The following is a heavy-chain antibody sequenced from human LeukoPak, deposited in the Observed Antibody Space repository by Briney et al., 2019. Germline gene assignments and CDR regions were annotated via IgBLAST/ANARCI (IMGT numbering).Heavy chain of an antibody. CDR2: IYYSGST. CDR3: ARPDIVVVPAASGAFDI. Sequence: SETLPLTCTVSGGSISSSSYYWGWIRQPPGKGLEWIGSIYYSGSTYYNPSLKSRVTISVDTSKNQFSLKLSSVTAADTAVYYCARPDIVVVPAASGAFDIWGQGTMVTVSS. J-gene: IGHJ3*02. V-gene: IGHV4-39*01. CDR1: GGSISSSSYY. D-gene: IGHD2-2*01.